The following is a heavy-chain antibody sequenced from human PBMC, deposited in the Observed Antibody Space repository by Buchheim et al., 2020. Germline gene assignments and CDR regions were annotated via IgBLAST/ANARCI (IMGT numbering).Heavy chain of an antibody. CDR1: GFTFSSYG. CDR2: ISYDGSNK. V-gene: IGHV3-30*18. J-gene: IGHJ4*02. D-gene: IGHD6-19*01. CDR3: AKESSGLLQLSYYFDY. Sequence: QVQLVESGGGVVQPGRSLRLSCAASGFTFSSYGMHWVRQAPGKGLEWVAVISYDGSNKYYADSVKGRFTISRENSKNTLYLQMNSLRAEDTAGYYSAKESSGLLQLSYYFDYWGQGTL.